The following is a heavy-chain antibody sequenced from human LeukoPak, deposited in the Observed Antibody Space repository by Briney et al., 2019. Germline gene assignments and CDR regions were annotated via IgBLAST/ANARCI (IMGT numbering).Heavy chain of an antibody. CDR1: GGSFSGYY. CDR2: INHSGST. CDR3: ARGYGGNSPFDI. J-gene: IGHJ3*02. D-gene: IGHD4-23*01. Sequence: PSETLSLTCAVYGGSFSGYYWSWIRQPPGKGLEWIGEINHSGSTNCNPSLKSRVTISVDTSKNQFSLKLSSVTAADTAVYYCARGYGGNSPFDIWGQGTMVTVSS. V-gene: IGHV4-34*01.